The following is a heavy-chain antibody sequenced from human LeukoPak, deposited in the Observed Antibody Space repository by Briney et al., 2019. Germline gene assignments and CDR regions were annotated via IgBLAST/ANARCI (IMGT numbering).Heavy chain of an antibody. D-gene: IGHD3-10*01. CDR2: ISYDGNNK. J-gene: IGHJ4*02. Sequence: GGSLRLSCAASGFTFSRYGMHWVRQAPGKGLDWVAVISYDGNNKYYADSVKGRFTISRDNSKNTLYLQMNSLRAEDTAVYYCAKDLGWGFGELSTPIDYWGQGTLVTVSS. CDR3: AKDLGWGFGELSTPIDY. V-gene: IGHV3-30*18. CDR1: GFTFSRYG.